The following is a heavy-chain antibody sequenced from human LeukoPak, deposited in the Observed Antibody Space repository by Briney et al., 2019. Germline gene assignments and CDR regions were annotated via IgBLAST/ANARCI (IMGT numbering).Heavy chain of an antibody. J-gene: IGHJ4*02. CDR3: ASKKGYSYGYDY. CDR1: GGSISSYY. D-gene: IGHD5-18*01. V-gene: IGHV4-34*01. CDR2: INHSGST. Sequence: SETLSLTCTVSGGSISSYYWSWIRQPPGKGLEWIGEINHSGSTNYNPSLKSRVTISVDTSKNQFSLKLSSVTAADTAVYYCASKKGYSYGYDYWGQGTLVTVSS.